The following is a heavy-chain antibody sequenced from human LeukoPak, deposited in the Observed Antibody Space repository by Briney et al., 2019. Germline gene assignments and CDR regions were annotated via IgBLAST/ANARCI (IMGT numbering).Heavy chain of an antibody. Sequence: PGGSLRLSCAASGFTFSDYYMSWIRQAPGKGLEWVSYISSSGSTIYYADSVKGRFTISRDNAKNSLYLQMNSLRAEDTAVYYCASQDDYGDYRPLYWGQGTLVTVSS. CDR1: GFTFSDYY. V-gene: IGHV3-11*01. CDR2: ISSSGSTI. CDR3: ASQDDYGDYRPLY. J-gene: IGHJ4*02. D-gene: IGHD4-17*01.